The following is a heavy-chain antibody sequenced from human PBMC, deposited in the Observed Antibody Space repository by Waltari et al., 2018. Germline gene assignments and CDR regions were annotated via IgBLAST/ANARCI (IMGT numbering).Heavy chain of an antibody. D-gene: IGHD1-26*01. CDR3: ARNSGSYPFDY. CDR1: GGSISSGRYY. V-gene: IGHV4-61*02. Sequence: QVQLQESGPGLVKPSQTLSLTCTVSGGSISSGRYYWSWIRQPAGKGLEWIGRIYTSGTTNYNPSLKSRVTISVDTSKNQFSLKLSSVTAADTAVYYCARNSGSYPFDYWGQGTLVTVSS. CDR2: IYTSGTT. J-gene: IGHJ4*02.